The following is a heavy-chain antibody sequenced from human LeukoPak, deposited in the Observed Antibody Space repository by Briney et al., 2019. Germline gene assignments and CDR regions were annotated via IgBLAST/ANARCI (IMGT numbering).Heavy chain of an antibody. V-gene: IGHV4-59*01. CDR3: AKSNGYGLIDI. D-gene: IGHD3-22*01. J-gene: IGHJ3*02. CDR1: GGSIRSYY. Sequence: SETLSLTCTVSGGSIRSYYWSWIRQPPGKGLEWIGYLDYSGSTHYNPSLRGRVTISVDTPKNQFSLKLSSVTAADTAVYYCAKSNGYGLIDIWGQGTMVTVSS. CDR2: LDYSGST.